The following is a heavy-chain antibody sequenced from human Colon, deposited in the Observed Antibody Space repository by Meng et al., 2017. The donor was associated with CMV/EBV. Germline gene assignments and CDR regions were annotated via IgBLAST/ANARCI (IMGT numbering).Heavy chain of an antibody. CDR3: VRAKMYSSSWYYYYYGMDV. CDR1: GFTFSSHF. D-gene: IGHD6-13*01. Sequence: GESLKISCAASGFTFSSHFMTWVRQAPGKGLEWVANIKPDDSEINYVGSVKGRFTISRDNAKNSLYLQMTSLRVEDTAVYYCVRAKMYSSSWYYYYYGMDVWGQGTTVTVSS. J-gene: IGHJ6*02. V-gene: IGHV3-7*01. CDR2: IKPDDSEI.